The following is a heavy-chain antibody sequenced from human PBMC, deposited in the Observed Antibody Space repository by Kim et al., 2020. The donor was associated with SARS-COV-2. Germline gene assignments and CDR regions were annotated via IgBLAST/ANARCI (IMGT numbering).Heavy chain of an antibody. CDR2: IGQGGTNK. J-gene: IGHJ4*02. CDR1: GFNFGESN. D-gene: IGHD3-9*01. Sequence: GGSLRLSCAASGFNFGESNMHWVRQAPGKGLDGWGGIGQGGTNKKYADSVRGRFTISRDSSKTTLYLQMNSVRIEDTAVYYCANFEFWGQGTLVTVSS. CDR3: ANFEF. V-gene: IGHV3-33*06.